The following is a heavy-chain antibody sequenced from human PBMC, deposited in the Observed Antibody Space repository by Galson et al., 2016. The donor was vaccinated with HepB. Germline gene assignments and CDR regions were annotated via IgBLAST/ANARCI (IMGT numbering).Heavy chain of an antibody. V-gene: IGHV4-59*13. CDR2: IFHTGSP. CDR1: GGSITTFY. J-gene: IGHJ6*02. Sequence: SETLSLTCTVSGGSITTFYWSWIRQPPGGGLEWIGYIFHTGSPNYSPSLKSRVTISTDTSRNQFSLRLGSVTAADTAVYYCARIKLEDMATRTGFGLDVWGQGTSVTVSS. D-gene: IGHD5-24*01. CDR3: ARIKLEDMATRTGFGLDV.